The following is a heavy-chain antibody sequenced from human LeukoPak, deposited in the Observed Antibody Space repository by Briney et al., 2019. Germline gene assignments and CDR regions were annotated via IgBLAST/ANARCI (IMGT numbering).Heavy chain of an antibody. CDR1: GGSISSYY. V-gene: IGHV4-59*01. D-gene: IGHD3-22*01. J-gene: IGHJ4*02. CDR3: ARAPLGLYDSSGYFDY. CDR2: IYNSGST. Sequence: KSSETLSLTCTVSGGSISSYYWSWIRQPPGKGLEWIGYIYNSGSTNYNPSLKSRVTISVDTSKSQFSLKLSSVTAADTAVYYCARAPLGLYDSSGYFDYWGQGTLVSVSS.